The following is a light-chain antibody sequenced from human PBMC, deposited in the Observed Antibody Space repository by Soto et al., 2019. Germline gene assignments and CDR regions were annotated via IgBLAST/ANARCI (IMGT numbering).Light chain of an antibody. Sequence: QSALTQPASVSGSPGKSITISCTGSSSDVGGYNYVSWYQQRPGKAPKLMIYDVDNRPAGVSNRFSGSKSGNTASLTISGLQAEDEADYYCSSYTTSSPVFGGGTKLTVL. CDR1: SSDVGGYNY. V-gene: IGLV2-14*01. CDR2: DVD. J-gene: IGLJ3*02. CDR3: SSYTTSSPV.